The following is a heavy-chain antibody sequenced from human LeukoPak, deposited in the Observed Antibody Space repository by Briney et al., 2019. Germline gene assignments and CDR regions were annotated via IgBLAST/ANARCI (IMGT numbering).Heavy chain of an antibody. CDR2: IGSGGSTT. V-gene: IGHV3-11*01. Sequence: PGGSLRLSCAVSGLTFSDYYMPWMRQAPGKGLEWVSFIGSGGSTTYYADSVKGRFTISRDNAKNSLYLQMSSLRAEDTAVYYCARDWSGPLPDPYALDMWGQGTMVTVSS. CDR3: ARDWSGPLPDPYALDM. J-gene: IGHJ3*02. CDR1: GLTFSDYY.